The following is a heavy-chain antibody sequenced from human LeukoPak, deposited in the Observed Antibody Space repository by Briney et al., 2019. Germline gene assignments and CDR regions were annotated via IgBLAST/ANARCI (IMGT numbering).Heavy chain of an antibody. CDR2: ISSNGGST. CDR3: VRGRPPGGGSSWSAPIDY. CDR1: GFTFSSYA. J-gene: IGHJ4*02. Sequence: PGGSLRLSCAASGFTFSSYAMHWVRQAPGKGLEYVSAISSNGGSTYYANSVKGRFTISRDNSKNTLYLQMGSLRAEDMAVYYCVRGRPPGGGSSWSAPIDYWGQGTLVTVSS. D-gene: IGHD6-13*01. V-gene: IGHV3-64*01.